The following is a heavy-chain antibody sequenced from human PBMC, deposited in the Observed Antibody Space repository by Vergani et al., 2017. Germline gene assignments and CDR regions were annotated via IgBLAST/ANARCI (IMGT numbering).Heavy chain of an antibody. D-gene: IGHD6-19*01. CDR1: GFTFSNAW. J-gene: IGHJ6*02. V-gene: IGHV3-15*01. Sequence: EVQLVESGGGLVKPGGSLRLSCAASGFTFSNAWMSWVRQAPGKGLEWVGRIKSKTDGGTTDYAAPVKGRLTISKDDSKNTLYLQMNSLKAEDTAVYYCTTGIAVAGLFYYYGMDVWGQGTTVTVSS. CDR3: TTGIAVAGLFYYYGMDV. CDR2: IKSKTDGGTT.